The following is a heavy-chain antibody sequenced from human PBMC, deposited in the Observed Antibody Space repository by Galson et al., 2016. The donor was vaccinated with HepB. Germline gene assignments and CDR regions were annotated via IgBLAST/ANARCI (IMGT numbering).Heavy chain of an antibody. J-gene: IGHJ4*02. V-gene: IGHV3-33*01. D-gene: IGHD3-9*01. CDR1: GFTFRSYG. CDR2: IWYDGSNK. CDR3: AAYDTGHFDY. Sequence: SLRLSCAASGFTFRSYGMHWVRQAPGKGLEWVAVIWYDGSNKYYGDSVKGRFTISRDTSKNTLYLQMNSLGPEDTAVYYCAAYDTGHFDYWGQGTVVTVSS.